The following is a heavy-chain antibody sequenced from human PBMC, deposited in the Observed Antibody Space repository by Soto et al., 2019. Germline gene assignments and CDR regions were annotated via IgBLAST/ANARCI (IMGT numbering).Heavy chain of an antibody. Sequence: SETLSLTCAVYGGSFSGYYWSWIRQPPGKGLEWIGEINHSGSTNYNPSLKSRVTISVDTSKNQFSLKLSSVTAADTAVYYCARGFDVAAIRPASPYYFDYWGQGTLVTVSS. J-gene: IGHJ4*02. CDR3: ARGFDVAAIRPASPYYFDY. D-gene: IGHD6-25*01. V-gene: IGHV4-34*01. CDR2: INHSGST. CDR1: GGSFSGYY.